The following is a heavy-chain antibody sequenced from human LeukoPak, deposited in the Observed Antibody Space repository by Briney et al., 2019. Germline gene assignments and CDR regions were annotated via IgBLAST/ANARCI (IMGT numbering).Heavy chain of an antibody. CDR2: IYHSGST. CDR1: GYSISSGYY. J-gene: IGHJ5*02. Sequence: SETLSLTCTVSGYSISSGYYWGWIRQPPGKGLEWIGSIYHSGSTYYNPSLKSRVTISVDTSKNQFSLKLSSVTAADTAVYYCTTDPQTIVVVPAATQYNWFDPWGQGTLVTVSS. V-gene: IGHV4-38-2*02. D-gene: IGHD2-2*01. CDR3: TTDPQTIVVVPAATQYNWFDP.